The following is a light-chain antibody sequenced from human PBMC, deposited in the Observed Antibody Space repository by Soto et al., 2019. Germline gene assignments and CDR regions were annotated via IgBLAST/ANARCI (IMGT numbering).Light chain of an antibody. J-gene: IGLJ2*01. V-gene: IGLV1-44*01. CDR1: SSNIGSNA. Sequence: QSVLTQPPSASGTPGQRVTISCSGSSSNIGSNAVTWYQLLPGTAPKLLIYTNHQRPSGVPDRFSGSKSGTSASLAIRGLQSEDEADYYCAVWDDSLNGPVFGGGTKLTVL. CDR2: TNH. CDR3: AVWDDSLNGPV.